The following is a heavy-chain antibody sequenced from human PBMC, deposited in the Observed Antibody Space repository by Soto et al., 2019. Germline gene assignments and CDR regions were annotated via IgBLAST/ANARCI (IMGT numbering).Heavy chain of an antibody. J-gene: IGHJ6*02. CDR2: FNAGNGNT. Sequence: QVHLVQSGAEEKKPGASVKVSCKASGYTFTTYAVHWVRQAPGQRLEWMGWFNAGNGNTKYSQKFQGRVTITMDTSATTAYMELSSLRSEDTAVYYCARDCNSTSCYYDYYYYGMGVLGQGTMVTVSS. CDR1: GYTFTTYA. D-gene: IGHD3-22*01. V-gene: IGHV1-3*05. CDR3: ARDCNSTSCYYDYYYYGMGV.